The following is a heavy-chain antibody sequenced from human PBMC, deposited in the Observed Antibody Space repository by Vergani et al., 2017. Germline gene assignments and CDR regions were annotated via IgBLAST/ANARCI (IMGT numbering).Heavy chain of an antibody. CDR3: VRVLHTSYILGAFDI. D-gene: IGHD2-21*01. J-gene: IGHJ3*02. V-gene: IGHV4-61*02. CDR2: IAVKVNS. CDR1: GGSLDIHSQT. Sequence: QAQLQESGPRLVKPSQTLSLPCSFSGGSLDIHSQTWGWIRQPAGEGLEWIGLIAVKVNSNFSPSLESRVTMSADPSRGRFSLNLRSVTTSDTAVYYWVRVLHTSYILGAFDIWGQGIKVTVSS.